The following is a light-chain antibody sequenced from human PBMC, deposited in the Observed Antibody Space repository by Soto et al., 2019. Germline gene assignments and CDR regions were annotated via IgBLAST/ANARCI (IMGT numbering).Light chain of an antibody. J-gene: IGLJ3*02. CDR1: SSDLGGLNY. CDR3: SSATTVPSPQWV. Sequence: QSALTQPASVSGSPGQSITIPCSGRSSDLGGLNYVSWYQKHPGKVPKLIIYKVDNRPSGISDLFSASKSGNTASLTISGLQAADDAHYYCSSATTVPSPQWVFAGGTKLTVL. CDR2: KVD. V-gene: IGLV2-14*01.